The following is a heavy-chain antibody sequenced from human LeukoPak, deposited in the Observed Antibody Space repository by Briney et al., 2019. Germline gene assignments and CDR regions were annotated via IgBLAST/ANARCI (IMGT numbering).Heavy chain of an antibody. D-gene: IGHD1-1*01. J-gene: IGHJ4*02. CDR3: ARDRAWNYFDS. V-gene: IGHV3-30*03. Sequence: GRSLRLSCAVAGFTFSNHGMHWLRQAPGKGLEWVAIISYDGSKKYYAESVKGRFTISRHNSDSTLYLQINSLRTEDTALYYCARDRAWNYFDSWGQGTLVTVSS. CDR2: ISYDGSKK. CDR1: GFTFSNHG.